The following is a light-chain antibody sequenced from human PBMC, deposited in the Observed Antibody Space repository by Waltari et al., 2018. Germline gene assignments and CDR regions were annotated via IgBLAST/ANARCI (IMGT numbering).Light chain of an antibody. Sequence: QSVLTQPSSVSVAPGQRVTISCTGSSSNIGAGYDVPWYQQLPETAPKLLIYSNDNRPSGVPDRFSGSKSGTSASLAITGLQAEDEADYYCQSYDSSLSGVVFGGGTKLTVL. CDR3: QSYDSSLSGVV. CDR2: SND. J-gene: IGLJ2*01. CDR1: SSNIGAGYD. V-gene: IGLV1-40*01.